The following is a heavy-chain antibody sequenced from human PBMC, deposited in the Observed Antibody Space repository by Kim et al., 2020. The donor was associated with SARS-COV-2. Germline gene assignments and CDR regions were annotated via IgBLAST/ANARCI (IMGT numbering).Heavy chain of an antibody. D-gene: IGHD3-10*01. CDR2: FDPEDGET. V-gene: IGHV1-24*01. Sequence: ASVKVSCKVSGYTLTELSMHWVRQAPGKGLEWMGGFDPEDGETIYAQKFQGRVTMTEDTSTDTAYMELSSLRSEDTAVYYCATDVTMVRGVINPTPYYYYGMDVWGQGTTVTVSS. CDR3: ATDVTMVRGVINPTPYYYYGMDV. CDR1: GYTLTELS. J-gene: IGHJ6*02.